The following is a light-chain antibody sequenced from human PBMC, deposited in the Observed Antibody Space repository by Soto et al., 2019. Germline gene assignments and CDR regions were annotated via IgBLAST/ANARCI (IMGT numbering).Light chain of an antibody. V-gene: IGKV3-15*01. CDR1: QSVRDN. Sequence: EIVMTQSPATRSVSPGERVTLSCRASQSVRDNLAWYQQKPGQAPRLLIYGALTRATGIPARFSGSGSGTEFTLTISSLQSEVFAFYYCQQYNNWPLTFGPGTKVDIK. J-gene: IGKJ3*01. CDR3: QQYNNWPLT. CDR2: GAL.